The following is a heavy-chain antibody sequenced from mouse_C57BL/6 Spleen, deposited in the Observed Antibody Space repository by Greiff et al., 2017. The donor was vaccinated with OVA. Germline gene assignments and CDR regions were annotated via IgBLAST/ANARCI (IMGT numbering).Heavy chain of an antibody. CDR2: INPNNGGT. J-gene: IGHJ4*01. D-gene: IGHD2-1*01. Sequence: EVQLQQSGPELVKPGASVKISCKASGYTFTDYYMNWVKQSHGKSLEWIGDINPNNGGTSYNQKFKGKATLTVDKSSSTAYMELRSLTSEDSAVYYCARGGYGNYFVDYWGQGTSVTVSS. V-gene: IGHV1-26*01. CDR3: ARGGYGNYFVDY. CDR1: GYTFTDYY.